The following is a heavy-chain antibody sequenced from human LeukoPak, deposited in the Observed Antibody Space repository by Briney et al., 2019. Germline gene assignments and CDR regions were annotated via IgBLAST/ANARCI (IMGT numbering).Heavy chain of an antibody. D-gene: IGHD6-13*01. Sequence: PGGSLRLSCAASGFTFSAYAMHWVRQAPGRGLEWVAVISYDGSDKYYADSVKGRFTISRDNPKNTLYLQMNSLRAEDTAVYYCANCIAAASPKMDVWGQGTTVTVSS. V-gene: IGHV3-30*04. CDR2: ISYDGSDK. CDR3: ANCIAAASPKMDV. J-gene: IGHJ6*02. CDR1: GFTFSAYA.